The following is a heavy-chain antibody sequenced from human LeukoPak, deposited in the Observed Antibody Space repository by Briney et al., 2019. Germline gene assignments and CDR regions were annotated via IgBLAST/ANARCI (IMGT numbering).Heavy chain of an antibody. D-gene: IGHD3-10*01. V-gene: IGHV3-30*02. Sequence: PGGSLRLSCAASGFTFTSYGMHWVRQAPSEGMEWVAFIRYDGSNKYYADSVKGRFTISRDNSKNTLYLQMNSLRAEDTAVYYCAKDPYYYGSGSYPAEYFQHWGQGTLVTVSS. CDR3: AKDPYYYGSGSYPAEYFQH. J-gene: IGHJ1*01. CDR2: IRYDGSNK. CDR1: GFTFTSYG.